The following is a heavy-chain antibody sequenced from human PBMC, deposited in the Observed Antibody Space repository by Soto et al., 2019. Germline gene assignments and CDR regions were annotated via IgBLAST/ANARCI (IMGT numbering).Heavy chain of an antibody. CDR2: ITGSGGGT. D-gene: IGHD6-13*01. CDR3: AKRPLTAAGFDY. V-gene: IGHV3-23*01. Sequence: ESGGGLVQPGGSLRLSCAASGFTFSNYAMTWVRQAPGKGLEWVSVITGSGGGTYFVDSVKGRFTISRDNSKNTGYLQMNSLRAEDTAVYYCAKRPLTAAGFDYWGQGTLVTVSS. CDR1: GFTFSNYA. J-gene: IGHJ4*02.